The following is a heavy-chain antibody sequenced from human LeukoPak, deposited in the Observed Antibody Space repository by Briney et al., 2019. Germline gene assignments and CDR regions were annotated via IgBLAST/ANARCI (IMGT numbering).Heavy chain of an antibody. CDR1: GDSISRGTYY. V-gene: IGHV4-61*02. CDR3: PRDSNFYDVSHDKAEDF. CDR2: VFRSGST. J-gene: IGHJ4*02. Sequence: TLSLTCTVTGDSISRGTYYWTWVRQPAGKGLEWIGRVFRSGSTYYNPSLKSRVTISIDTSNNQFSLHLRSVTAADTAVYYCPRDSNFYDVSHDKAEDFWGQGTLVTVSS. D-gene: IGHD3-22*01.